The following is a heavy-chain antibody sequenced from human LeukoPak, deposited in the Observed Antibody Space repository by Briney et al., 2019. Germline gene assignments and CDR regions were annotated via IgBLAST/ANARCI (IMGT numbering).Heavy chain of an antibody. CDR1: GGSISSYY. J-gene: IGHJ4*02. Sequence: SETLSLTCTVSGGSISSYYWSWIRQPPGKGLEWIGYIYYSGSTNYNPPLKSRVTISVETSKNQFSLKLSSVTAADTAVYYCARVTGYMIEDYFDYWGQGTLVTVSS. CDR2: IYYSGST. CDR3: ARVTGYMIEDYFDY. D-gene: IGHD3-22*01. V-gene: IGHV4-59*01.